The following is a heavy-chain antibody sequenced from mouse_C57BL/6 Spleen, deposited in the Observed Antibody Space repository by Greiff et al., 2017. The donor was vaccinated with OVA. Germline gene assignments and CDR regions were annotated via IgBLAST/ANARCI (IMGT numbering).Heavy chain of an antibody. J-gene: IGHJ3*01. Sequence: EVQVVESGPGLVKPSQSLSLTCSVTGYSITSGYYWNWIRQFPGNKLEWMGYISYDGSNNYNPSLKNRISITRDTSKNQFFLKLNSVTTEDTATYYCARDYYGSGFAYWGQGTLVTVSA. CDR3: ARDYYGSGFAY. CDR2: ISYDGSN. D-gene: IGHD1-1*01. V-gene: IGHV3-6*01. CDR1: GYSITSGYY.